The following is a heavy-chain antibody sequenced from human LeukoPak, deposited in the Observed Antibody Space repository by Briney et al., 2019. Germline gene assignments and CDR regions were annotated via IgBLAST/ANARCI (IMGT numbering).Heavy chain of an antibody. CDR2: ISGSDGIV. D-gene: IGHD6-19*01. J-gene: IGHJ4*02. CDR3: AKEFTGGWPFDS. Sequence: GGSRRLSCAASGFMFASYAMSWVRQAPGKGLEWVAGISGSDGIVYYADSVKGRFTISRDNSKNTLYLQMNRLRVEDTAIYYCAKEFTGGWPFDSWGQGTLVTVSS. CDR1: GFMFASYA. V-gene: IGHV3-23*01.